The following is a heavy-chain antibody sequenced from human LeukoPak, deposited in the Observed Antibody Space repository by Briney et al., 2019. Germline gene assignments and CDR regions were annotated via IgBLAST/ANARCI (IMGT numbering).Heavy chain of an antibody. CDR1: GGSISNGSYY. Sequence: SETLSLTCTVSGGSISNGSYYWGWVRQPPGKGLERLGSGTTYYNPSLKSRVTISVDTSKNQFSLKLTSVTAADTAVYYCARTGGYMVWGVQNWFDPWGQGTLVTVSS. CDR2: GTT. CDR3: ARTGGYMVWGVQNWFDP. D-gene: IGHD3-10*01. V-gene: IGHV4-39*01. J-gene: IGHJ5*02.